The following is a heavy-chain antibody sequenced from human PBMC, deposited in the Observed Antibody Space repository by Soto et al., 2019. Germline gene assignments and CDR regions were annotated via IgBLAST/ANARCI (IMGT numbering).Heavy chain of an antibody. Sequence: LSLTCTVSGGSISSYYWSWIRQPPGKGLEWIGYIYYSGSTNYNPSLKSRVTISVDTSKNQFSLKPSSVTAADTAVYYCASSITMVRGVIDAFDIWGQGTMVTVSS. V-gene: IGHV4-59*08. J-gene: IGHJ3*02. CDR1: GGSISSYY. CDR3: ASSITMVRGVIDAFDI. D-gene: IGHD3-10*01. CDR2: IYYSGST.